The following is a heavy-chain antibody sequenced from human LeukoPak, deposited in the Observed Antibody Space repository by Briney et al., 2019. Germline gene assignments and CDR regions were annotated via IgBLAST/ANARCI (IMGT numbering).Heavy chain of an antibody. Sequence: ASVKVSCKASGYTFIGYYMHWVRQAPGQGLEWMGWINPNSGGTNYAQKFQGRVTMTRDTSISTAYMELSRLRSDDTAVYYCARDPGGIAVAGTGDYWGQGTLVTVS. CDR3: ARDPGGIAVAGTGDY. D-gene: IGHD6-19*01. J-gene: IGHJ4*02. CDR1: GYTFIGYY. CDR2: INPNSGGT. V-gene: IGHV1-2*02.